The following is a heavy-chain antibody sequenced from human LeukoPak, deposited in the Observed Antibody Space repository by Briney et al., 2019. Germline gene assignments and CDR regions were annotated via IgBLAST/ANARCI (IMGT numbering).Heavy chain of an antibody. J-gene: IGHJ4*02. CDR3: AKDSYSSPEHFDY. Sequence: GGSLRLSCAASGFTFDDYAMDWVRQAPGKGLEWVSGISWNSGSIGYADSVKGRFTISRDNAKNSLYLQMNSLRAEDTALYYCAKDSYSSPEHFDYWGQGTLVTVSS. D-gene: IGHD6-13*01. V-gene: IGHV3-9*01. CDR2: ISWNSGSI. CDR1: GFTFDDYA.